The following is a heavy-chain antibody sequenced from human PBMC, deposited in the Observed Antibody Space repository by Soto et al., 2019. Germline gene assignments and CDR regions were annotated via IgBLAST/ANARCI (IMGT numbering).Heavy chain of an antibody. V-gene: IGHV4-34*01. J-gene: IGHJ4*02. D-gene: IGHD3-10*01. CDR2: INHSGST. CDR3: ARGYGRNLDY. Sequence: QVQLQQWGAGLLKPSETLSLTCAVYGGSFSGYYWNWIRQPPEKGLEWIGEINHSGSTNYNPSLKSRVTISVDTSKNQFSLKLSSVTAADTAVYYCARGYGRNLDYWGQGTLVTVSS. CDR1: GGSFSGYY.